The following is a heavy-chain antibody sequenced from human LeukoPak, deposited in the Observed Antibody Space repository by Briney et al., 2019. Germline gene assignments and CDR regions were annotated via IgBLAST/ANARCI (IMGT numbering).Heavy chain of an antibody. CDR3: ARDSDAFDI. CDR2: IYTSGST. Sequence: SETLSLTCTVSGGSISSGSYYWSWIRQPARKGLEWIGRIYTSGSTNYNPSLKSRVTISVDTSKNQFSLKLSSVTAADTAVYYCARDSDAFDIWGQGTMVTVSS. J-gene: IGHJ3*02. CDR1: GGSISSGSYY. V-gene: IGHV4-61*02.